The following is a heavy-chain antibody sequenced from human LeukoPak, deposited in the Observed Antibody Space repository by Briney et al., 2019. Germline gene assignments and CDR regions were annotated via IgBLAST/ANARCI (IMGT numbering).Heavy chain of an antibody. J-gene: IGHJ5*02. D-gene: IGHD6-13*01. Sequence: GGSLRLSCAASGFTFSSYWMSWVRQAPGKGLEWVANIKQDGSEKYYVDSVKGRFTISRDNSKNTLYLQMNSLRAEDTAVYYCAKDGSSSWYAWFDPWGQGTLVTVSS. CDR3: AKDGSSSWYAWFDP. V-gene: IGHV3-7*03. CDR2: IKQDGSEK. CDR1: GFTFSSYW.